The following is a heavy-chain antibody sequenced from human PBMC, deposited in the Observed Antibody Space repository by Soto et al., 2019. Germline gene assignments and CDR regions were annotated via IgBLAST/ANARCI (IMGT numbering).Heavy chain of an antibody. D-gene: IGHD3-3*01. Sequence: GGSLRLSCAASGFTFDDYAMHWVRQAPGKGPEWVSGISWNSASIGYADSVKGRFTISRDNAKKSLYLQMNSLRAEDTAVYFCARVQVQHLENIFDSWGQGALVTVSS. CDR3: ARVQVQHLENIFDS. CDR2: ISWNSASI. J-gene: IGHJ4*02. V-gene: IGHV3-9*01. CDR1: GFTFDDYA.